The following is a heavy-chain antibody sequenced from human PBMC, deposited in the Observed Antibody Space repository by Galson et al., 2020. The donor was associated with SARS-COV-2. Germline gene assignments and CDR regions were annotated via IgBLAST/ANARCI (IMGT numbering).Heavy chain of an antibody. Sequence: SQTLSLTCTVSGGSISSSSYYWGWIRQPPGKGLEWIGSIYYSGSTYYNPSLKSRVTISVDTSKNQFSLKLSSVTAADTAVYYCARDPYCSSTSCYDSTFGYYGMDVWGQGTTVTVSS. CDR1: GGSISSSSYY. CDR2: IYYSGST. CDR3: ARDPYCSSTSCYDSTFGYYGMDV. V-gene: IGHV4-39*07. D-gene: IGHD2-2*01. J-gene: IGHJ6*02.